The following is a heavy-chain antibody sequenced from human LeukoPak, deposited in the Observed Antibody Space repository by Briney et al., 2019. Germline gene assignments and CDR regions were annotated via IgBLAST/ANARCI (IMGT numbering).Heavy chain of an antibody. CDR2: INHSGST. Sequence: SETLSLTCAVYGGSFSGYYWSWIRQPPGKGLEWIGEINHSGSTNYNPSLKSRVTISVDTSKNQFSLKLSSVTAADTAVYYCARGGGSTMTPPSTSINFDYWGQGTLVTVSS. CDR3: ARGGGSTMTPPSTSINFDY. V-gene: IGHV4-34*01. J-gene: IGHJ4*02. CDR1: GGSFSGYY. D-gene: IGHD3-22*01.